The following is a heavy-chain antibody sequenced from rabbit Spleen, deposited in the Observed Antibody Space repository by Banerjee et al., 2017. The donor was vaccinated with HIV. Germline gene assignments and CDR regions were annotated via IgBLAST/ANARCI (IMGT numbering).Heavy chain of an antibody. J-gene: IGHJ4*01. V-gene: IGHV1S45*01. Sequence: QQQLEESGGGLVKPGGTLTLTCTASGFSFSGILYMCWVRQAPGKGLEWIACIDTGDGDTYFANWAKGRFTISKTSSTTVTLHMTSLTAADTATYFCARDPWSGSGLWGPGTLVTVS. CDR2: IDTGDGDT. D-gene: IGHD4-1*01. CDR1: GFSFSGILY. CDR3: ARDPWSGSGL.